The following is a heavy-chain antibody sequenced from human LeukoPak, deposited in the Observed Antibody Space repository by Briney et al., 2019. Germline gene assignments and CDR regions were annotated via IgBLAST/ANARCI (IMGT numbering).Heavy chain of an antibody. CDR1: GGSISSSNYY. Sequence: SETLSLTCTVSGGSISSSNYYWGWIRQPPGKGLEWIGSIYYSGTTHYNPSLKSRVTISVDTSKNQFSLKLSSVTAADTAVYYCARVTGYVVEDYFDYWGQGTLVTVSS. V-gene: IGHV4-39*07. D-gene: IGHD2-21*01. J-gene: IGHJ4*02. CDR2: IYYSGTT. CDR3: ARVTGYVVEDYFDY.